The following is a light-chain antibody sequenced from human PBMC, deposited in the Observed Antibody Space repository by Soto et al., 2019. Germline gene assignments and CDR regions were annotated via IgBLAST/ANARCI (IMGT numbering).Light chain of an antibody. CDR3: SSDAGSDNLGV. CDR2: EGS. Sequence: QSALTQPPSASGSPGQSVTISCTGTSSDVGGYNYVSWYQQHPGKAPKLMIYEGSTRPSGVPDRFAGSKSGNAASLTVSGLQAEDEADYCCSSDAGSDNLGVFGTGTKLTVL. V-gene: IGLV2-8*01. CDR1: SSDVGGYNY. J-gene: IGLJ1*01.